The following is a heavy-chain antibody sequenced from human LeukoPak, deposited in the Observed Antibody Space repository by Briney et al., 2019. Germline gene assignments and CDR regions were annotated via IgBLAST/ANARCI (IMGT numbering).Heavy chain of an antibody. V-gene: IGHV3-7*01. J-gene: IGHJ5*02. CDR1: GFSFSTYW. CDR2: IKQDGSEN. CDR3: ARVPDGYNLGTYFDP. D-gene: IGHD5-24*01. Sequence: GGSLKLSCVASGFSFSTYWMSWVRQAPGKGLEWVANIKQDGSENYYVDSVKGRFTISRDNAKNSVYLQMNRLRVEDTAVYYCARVPDGYNLGTYFDPWGQGTLVTVSS.